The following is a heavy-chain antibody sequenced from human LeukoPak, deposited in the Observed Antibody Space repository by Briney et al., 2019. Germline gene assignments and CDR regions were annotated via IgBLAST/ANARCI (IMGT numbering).Heavy chain of an antibody. V-gene: IGHV3-30*18. D-gene: IGHD2-21*02. CDR3: AKDHREVTAIGVFDY. Sequence: LSLTCAVSGYSISSGYYWGWVRQAPGKGLEWVAVISYDGSNKYYADSVKGRFTISRDNSKNTLYLQMNSLRAEDTAVYYCAKDHREVTAIGVFDYWGQGTLVTVSS. J-gene: IGHJ4*02. CDR1: GYSISSGY. CDR2: ISYDGSNK.